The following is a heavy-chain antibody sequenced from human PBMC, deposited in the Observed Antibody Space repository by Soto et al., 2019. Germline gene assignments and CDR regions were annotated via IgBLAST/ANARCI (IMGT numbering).Heavy chain of an antibody. CDR3: GTGSAFDI. V-gene: IGHV3-15*05. CDR2: IKRKSDGGTT. J-gene: IGHJ3*02. D-gene: IGHD7-27*01. Sequence: EVQLVESGGGLVKPGGSLRLSCAVSGFTFSNSHFSWVRQTPGKGLEWVGRIKRKSDGGTTDYAVPVQGRFTISRDDAQTTLYLQMNSLKIEDTAMYYCGTGSAFDIWGQGTMVTVSS. CDR1: GFTFSNSH.